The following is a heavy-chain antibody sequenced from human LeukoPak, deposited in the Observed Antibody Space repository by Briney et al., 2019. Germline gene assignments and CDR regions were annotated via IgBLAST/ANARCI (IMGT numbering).Heavy chain of an antibody. CDR3: ASLAWIPNY. D-gene: IGHD5-18*01. CDR1: GFTFSSYS. J-gene: IGHJ4*02. CDR2: ISSSSSTI. V-gene: IGHV3-48*04. Sequence: GGSLRLSCAASGFTFSSYSMNWVRQAPGKGPEWVSYISSSSSTIYYADSVKGRFTISRDNAKNSLYLQMNSLRAEDTAVYYCASLAWIPNYWGQGTLVTVSS.